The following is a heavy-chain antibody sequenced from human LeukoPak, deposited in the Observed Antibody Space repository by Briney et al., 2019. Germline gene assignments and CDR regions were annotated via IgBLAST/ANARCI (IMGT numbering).Heavy chain of an antibody. J-gene: IGHJ4*02. Sequence: PSETLSLTCTVSGVSFTNSRYYWAWIRQPPGKGLEWIGYIYHSGRTYYNPSLKSRVTTSIDRSKNQFSLRLRSVTAADTGVYYCARGGGEEFGEYDVFDYWGQGTLVTVSS. CDR2: IYHSGRT. CDR3: ARGGGEEFGEYDVFDY. D-gene: IGHD3-10*01. V-gene: IGHV4-30-2*01. CDR1: GVSFTNSRYY.